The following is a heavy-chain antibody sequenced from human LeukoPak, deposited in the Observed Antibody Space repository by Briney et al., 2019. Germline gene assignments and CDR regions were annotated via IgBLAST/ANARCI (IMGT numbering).Heavy chain of an antibody. V-gene: IGHV3-23*01. CDR3: AKLLRGVVVPYFDS. CDR1: GFTITAYA. J-gene: IGHJ4*02. CDR2: ISGNADRT. Sequence: GGSLRLSCAASGFTITAYAMSWVRQSPGKGLEWVSAISGNADRTHYAASVKGRFTVSRDTSTYTLFLQLNSLRAEDTAIYYCAKLLRGVVVPYFDSWGQGTLVTVSS. D-gene: IGHD3-10*01.